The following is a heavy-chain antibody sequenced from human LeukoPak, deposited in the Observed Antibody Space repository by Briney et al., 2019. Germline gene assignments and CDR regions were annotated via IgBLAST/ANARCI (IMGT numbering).Heavy chain of an antibody. J-gene: IGHJ4*02. CDR2: ISSTSSYI. D-gene: IGHD6-19*01. Sequence: PGGSLRLSCAASGITFSNYSMNWVRQAPGKGPEWGSSISSTSSYIYYADSVKGRFTISRDNAKNSLYLQKNSLRAEDTAVYYCARDSGWSFDYWGQGTLVTVSS. V-gene: IGHV3-21*01. CDR1: GITFSNYS. CDR3: ARDSGWSFDY.